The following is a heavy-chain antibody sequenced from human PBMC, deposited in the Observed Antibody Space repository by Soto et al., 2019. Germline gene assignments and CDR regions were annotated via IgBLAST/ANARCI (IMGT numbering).Heavy chain of an antibody. V-gene: IGHV3-23*01. CDR3: AAGGGDYAYDF. CDR2: ISASGDSK. D-gene: IGHD4-17*01. J-gene: IGHJ4*02. Sequence: GGSLRLSCTASGITFRSYAMSWVRQAPGKGLEWVSAISASGDSKYYADSVKGRFTISRDNSQNTLYLQMNSLRAEDTAVYYCAAGGGDYAYDFWGQGTLVTVSS. CDR1: GITFRSYA.